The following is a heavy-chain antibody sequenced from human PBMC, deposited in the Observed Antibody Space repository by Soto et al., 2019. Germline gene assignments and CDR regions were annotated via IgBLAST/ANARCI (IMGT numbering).Heavy chain of an antibody. J-gene: IGHJ6*02. V-gene: IGHV3-48*03. Sequence: PEGALRLSCVASGFTFSSYEMDWVRQAPGKGLEWVSYISSSGSTIYYADSVKGRFTISRDNAKNSLYLQMNSLRAEDTAVYYCARDAEPSSSPYYYYGMDVWGQGTTVTVSS. CDR3: ARDAEPSSSPYYYYGMDV. CDR2: ISSSGSTI. CDR1: GFTFSSYE. D-gene: IGHD6-6*01.